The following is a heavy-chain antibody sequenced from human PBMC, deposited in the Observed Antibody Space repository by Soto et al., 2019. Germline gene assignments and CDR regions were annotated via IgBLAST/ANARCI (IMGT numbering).Heavy chain of an antibody. J-gene: IGHJ3*02. CDR1: GYSFTSYW. CDR2: IYPGDSDT. V-gene: IGHV5-51*01. Sequence: GESLKISCQGSGYSFTSYWIGWVRQMPGKGLEWMGIIYPGDSDTRYSPSFQGQVTISADKSISTAYLQWSSLKASDTAMYYCARVEIAAAEDDAFDIWGQGTMVTVSS. CDR3: ARVEIAAAEDDAFDI. D-gene: IGHD6-13*01.